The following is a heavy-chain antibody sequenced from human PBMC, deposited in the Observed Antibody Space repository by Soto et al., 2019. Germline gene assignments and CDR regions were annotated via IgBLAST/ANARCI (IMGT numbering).Heavy chain of an antibody. D-gene: IGHD2-15*01. V-gene: IGHV3-33*01. Sequence: QVQLVESGGGVVQPGGSRRLSWEASGFTFSSYGMHGVRQAPGKGLGWVAVIWYDGSNKYYADSVKGRFTISRDNSKNTLYLQMNSLRAEDTAVYYCARDEGYCSGGSCYPWGQGTLVTVSS. CDR1: GFTFSSYG. CDR3: ARDEGYCSGGSCYP. J-gene: IGHJ5*02. CDR2: IWYDGSNK.